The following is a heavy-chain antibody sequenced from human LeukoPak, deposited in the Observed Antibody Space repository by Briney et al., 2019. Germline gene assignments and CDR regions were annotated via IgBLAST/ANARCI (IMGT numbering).Heavy chain of an antibody. CDR3: AREDAQWLAYYGMDV. Sequence: SVKVSCKASGGTFSSYAISWVRQAPGQGLEWMGRVIPILGIANYAQKFQGRVTITADKSTSTAYMELSSLRSEDTAVYYCAREDAQWLAYYGMDVWGQGTTVTVSS. V-gene: IGHV1-69*04. J-gene: IGHJ6*02. CDR2: VIPILGIA. CDR1: GGTFSSYA. D-gene: IGHD6-19*01.